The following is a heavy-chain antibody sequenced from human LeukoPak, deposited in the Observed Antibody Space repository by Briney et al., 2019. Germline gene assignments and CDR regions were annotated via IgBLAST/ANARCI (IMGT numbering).Heavy chain of an antibody. V-gene: IGHV4-38-2*02. Sequence: KPSETLSLTCAVSGYSTSSGYYWGWIRQPPGKGLEWIGSIYHSGSTYYNPSLKSRVTISVDTSKNQFSLKLSSVTAADRAVYYCAREGGLIPYYYYSSGYSVGAFDIWGQGTMVTVSS. CDR2: IYHSGST. J-gene: IGHJ3*02. D-gene: IGHD3-22*01. CDR1: GYSTSSGYY. CDR3: AREGGLIPYYYYSSGYSVGAFDI.